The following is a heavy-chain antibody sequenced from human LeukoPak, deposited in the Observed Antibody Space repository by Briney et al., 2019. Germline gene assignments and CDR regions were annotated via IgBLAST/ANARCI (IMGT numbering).Heavy chain of an antibody. Sequence: GASVKVSCKASGYTFTSYYMHWVRQSPGQGLEWMGIINPSGGSTSYAQKFQGRVTMTRDTSTSTVYMELSSLRSEDTAVYYCARRLGSGSSVDWFDPWGQGTLVTVSS. J-gene: IGHJ5*02. CDR2: INPSGGST. CDR1: GYTFTSYY. CDR3: ARRLGSGSSVDWFDP. V-gene: IGHV1-46*01. D-gene: IGHD3-10*01.